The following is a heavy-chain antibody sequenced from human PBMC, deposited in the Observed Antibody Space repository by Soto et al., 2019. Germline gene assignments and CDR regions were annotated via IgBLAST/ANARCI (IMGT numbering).Heavy chain of an antibody. CDR3: ARGYAYYYDSSGYYYVGYYFDY. V-gene: IGHV3-33*01. D-gene: IGHD3-22*01. J-gene: IGHJ4*02. CDR2: IWYDGSNK. CDR1: GFTFSSYG. Sequence: GSLRLSCAASGFTFSSYGMHWVRQAPGKGLEWVPVIWYDGSNKYYADSVKGRFTISRDNSKNTLYLQMNSLRAEDTAVYYCARGYAYYYDSSGYYYVGYYFDYWGQGTLVTVSS.